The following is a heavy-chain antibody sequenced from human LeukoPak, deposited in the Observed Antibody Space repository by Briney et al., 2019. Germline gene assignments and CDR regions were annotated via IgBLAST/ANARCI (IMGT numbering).Heavy chain of an antibody. CDR2: ISYDGNNE. CDR1: GFTFDDFA. V-gene: IGHV3-30*04. CDR3: AKVSADYYGMDV. J-gene: IGHJ6*02. Sequence: PGGSLRLSCAASGFTFDDFAMHWVRQAPGKGLDWVALISYDGNNEYYADSVKGRFTVSRDNSKNTLFLQMNSLRAEDTAVYYCAKVSADYYGMDVWGQGTTVTVSS. D-gene: IGHD3-10*01.